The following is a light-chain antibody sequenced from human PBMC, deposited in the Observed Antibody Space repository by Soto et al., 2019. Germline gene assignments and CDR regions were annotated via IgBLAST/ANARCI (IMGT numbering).Light chain of an antibody. J-gene: IGKJ3*01. Sequence: EIVLTQSPGTLSLSPGERATLSCRASQSVSTNYLAWYHQKPGQAPRLLIYAASSRATGIPDRFSGSGSGTDSTLTISRLEREDIAVYYCQQYGSSPPTFGPGTKVDIK. CDR3: QQYGSSPPT. V-gene: IGKV3-20*01. CDR2: AAS. CDR1: QSVSTNY.